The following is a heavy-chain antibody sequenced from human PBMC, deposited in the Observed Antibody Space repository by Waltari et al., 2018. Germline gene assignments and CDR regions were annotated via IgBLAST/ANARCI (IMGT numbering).Heavy chain of an antibody. V-gene: IGHV3-33*06. CDR1: GFTFSRHG. Sequence: QVQLVASGGGVVQPGRSLRLTCAASGFTFSRHGMHWVRQAPCKGLEWVAVIWYDGSNNYYAYSVKGRFTITRDNSKNTLYLQMNSLRAEDTAVYYCAKGGLTATDYWGQGTLVTVSS. D-gene: IGHD3-9*01. J-gene: IGHJ4*02. CDR2: IWYDGSNN. CDR3: AKGGLTATDY.